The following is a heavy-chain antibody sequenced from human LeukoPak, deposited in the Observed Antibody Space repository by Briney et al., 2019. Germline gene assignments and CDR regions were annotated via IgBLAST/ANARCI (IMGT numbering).Heavy chain of an antibody. J-gene: IGHJ5*02. V-gene: IGHV3-23*01. Sequence: GGSLRLSGTASGFIFNNYAMSWVRQAPGQGLEWGSTISQGGETPYYADSVKGRFTVSRDNSKNTLYLQIHSMSAEDTAVYYCARLVIPSHSRWFDPWGQGTLVTVSS. CDR2: ISQGGETP. CDR3: ARLVIPSHSRWFDP. D-gene: IGHD2-21*01. CDR1: GFIFNNYA.